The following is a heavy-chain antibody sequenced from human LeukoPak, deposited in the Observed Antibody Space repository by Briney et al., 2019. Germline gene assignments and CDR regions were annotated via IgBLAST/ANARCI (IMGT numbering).Heavy chain of an antibody. V-gene: IGHV3-23*01. J-gene: IGHJ4*02. CDR1: GFTFSSYA. Sequence: GGSLRLSCAASGFTFSSYAMSWVRQAPGKGLERVSAISGSGGSTYYADSVKGRFTISRDNSKNTLYLQMNSLRAEDTAVYYCAKDSDYDILTDWGQGTLVTVSS. CDR2: ISGSGGST. CDR3: AKDSDYDILTD. D-gene: IGHD3-9*01.